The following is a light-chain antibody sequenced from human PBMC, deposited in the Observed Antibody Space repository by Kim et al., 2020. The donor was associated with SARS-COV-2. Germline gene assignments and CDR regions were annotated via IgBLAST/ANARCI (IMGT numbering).Light chain of an antibody. CDR1: SSDVGGYNY. J-gene: IGLJ2*01. Sequence: GPWITISCTGTSSDVGGYNYVSWYQQHPGTAPTRMIYDVSRRPSGVSNRFSGSKSGNTASLTISGLQAEDGADYYCSSYTSTSTLVFGGGTKVTVL. CDR2: DVS. CDR3: SSYTSTSTLV. V-gene: IGLV2-14*04.